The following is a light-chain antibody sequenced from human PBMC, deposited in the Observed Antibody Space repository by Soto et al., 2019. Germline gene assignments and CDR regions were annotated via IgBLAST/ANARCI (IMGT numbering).Light chain of an antibody. Sequence: QSALTQPASVSGSPGQSISVSCTGSSGDVGSYKYVSWYQQHPGKAPKLIIYEVTNRPSGVSSRFSGSKSGNTASLTISGLQAEDEADYYCNSYTSTSSVVFGGGTKLTVL. V-gene: IGLV2-14*01. J-gene: IGLJ2*01. CDR2: EVT. CDR3: NSYTSTSSVV. CDR1: SGDVGSYKY.